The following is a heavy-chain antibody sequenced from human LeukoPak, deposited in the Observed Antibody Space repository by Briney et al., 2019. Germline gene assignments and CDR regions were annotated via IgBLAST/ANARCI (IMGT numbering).Heavy chain of an antibody. CDR1: GYTFIGYY. V-gene: IGHV1-2*02. CDR2: TNPNSGGT. CDR3: TRNSGWYGIS. D-gene: IGHD6-19*01. Sequence: ASVKVSCKASGYTFIGYYIHWVRQAPGQGLEWMGWTNPNSGGTSYAQKFQGRVTMTRDTSISTAYMELSSLRADDTAVYYCTRNSGWYGISWGQGTLVTVSS. J-gene: IGHJ4*02.